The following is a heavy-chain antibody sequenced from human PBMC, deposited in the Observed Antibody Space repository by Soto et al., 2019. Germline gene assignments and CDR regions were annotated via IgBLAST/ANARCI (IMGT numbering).Heavy chain of an antibody. J-gene: IGHJ5*02. D-gene: IGHD2-15*01. CDR3: ARERRALGYCSGGSCRGWFDP. Sequence: ASVKVSCKASGYTFTSYGISWVRQAPGQRLEWMGWINAGNGNTKYSQKFQGRVTITRDTSASTAYMELSSLRSEDTAVYYCARERRALGYCSGGSCRGWFDPWGQGILVTVSS. CDR1: GYTFTSYG. V-gene: IGHV1-3*01. CDR2: INAGNGNT.